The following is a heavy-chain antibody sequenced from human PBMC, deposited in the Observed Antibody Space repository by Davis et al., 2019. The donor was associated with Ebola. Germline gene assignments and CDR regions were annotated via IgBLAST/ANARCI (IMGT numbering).Heavy chain of an antibody. D-gene: IGHD3-10*01. CDR2: ISAYNGTT. CDR1: GYTFNSYA. CDR3: ARDWAPNNYGSGSYSRFDP. V-gene: IGHV1-18*01. J-gene: IGHJ5*02. Sequence: ASVKVSCKASGYTFNSYAISWVRQAPGQGLEWMGWISAYNGTTNYAQKLHARVTMTTDTSTTTAYMELRSLRSDDTAMYYCARDWAPNNYGSGSYSRFDPWGQGTLVTVSS.